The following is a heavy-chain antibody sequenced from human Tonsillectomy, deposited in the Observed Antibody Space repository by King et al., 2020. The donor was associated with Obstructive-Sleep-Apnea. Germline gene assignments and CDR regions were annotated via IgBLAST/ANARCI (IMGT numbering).Heavy chain of an antibody. D-gene: IGHD3-16*01. Sequence: QVQLQQWGAGLLKPSETLSLTCAVYGGSFSGYYWSWIRQPPGKGLEWIGEINHSGSTNYNPSLKSRVTISVDTSKNQFSLKLSSVTAADTAVYYCARLAQGVPWGQGTLVTVSS. CDR2: INHSGST. V-gene: IGHV4-34*01. CDR3: ARLAQGVP. CDR1: GGSFSGYY. J-gene: IGHJ5*02.